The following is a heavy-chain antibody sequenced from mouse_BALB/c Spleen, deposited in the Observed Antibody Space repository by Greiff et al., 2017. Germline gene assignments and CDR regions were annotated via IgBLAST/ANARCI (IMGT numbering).Heavy chain of an antibody. CDR3: ARPSNYYGSRDYAMDY. CDR2: ILPGSGST. J-gene: IGHJ4*01. CDR1: GYTFSSYW. Sequence: QVQLQQSGAELMKPGASVKISCKATGYTFSSYWIEWVKQRPGHGLEWIGEILPGSGSTNYNEKFKGKATFTADTSSNTAYMQLSSLTSEDSAVYYCARPSNYYGSRDYAMDYWGQGTSVTVSS. D-gene: IGHD1-1*01. V-gene: IGHV1-9*01.